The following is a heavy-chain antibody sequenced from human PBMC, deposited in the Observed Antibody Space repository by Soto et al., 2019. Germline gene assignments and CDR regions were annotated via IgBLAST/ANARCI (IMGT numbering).Heavy chain of an antibody. Sequence: GVSLRLSCAASGFTFDDYAMHWVRQAPGKGLEWVSGISWNSGSIGYADSVKGRFTISRDNAKNSLYLQMNSLRAEDTALYYCAKVIVGATDAFDYWAQGPMVTVSS. CDR1: GFTFDDYA. D-gene: IGHD1-26*01. CDR2: ISWNSGSI. V-gene: IGHV3-9*01. J-gene: IGHJ4*02. CDR3: AKVIVGATDAFDY.